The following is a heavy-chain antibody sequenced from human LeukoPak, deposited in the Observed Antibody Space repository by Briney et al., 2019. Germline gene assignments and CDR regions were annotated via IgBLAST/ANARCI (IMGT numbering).Heavy chain of an antibody. Sequence: GSVKVSCKASGYTFTGYYMHWVRQAPGQGLEWMGWINPNSGGTNYAQKFQGRVTMTRDTSISTAYMELSRLRSDDTAVYYCARGKYQLLSPGPDWFDPWGQGTLVAVSS. D-gene: IGHD2-2*01. J-gene: IGHJ5*02. CDR1: GYTFTGYY. V-gene: IGHV1-2*02. CDR3: ARGKYQLLSPGPDWFDP. CDR2: INPNSGGT.